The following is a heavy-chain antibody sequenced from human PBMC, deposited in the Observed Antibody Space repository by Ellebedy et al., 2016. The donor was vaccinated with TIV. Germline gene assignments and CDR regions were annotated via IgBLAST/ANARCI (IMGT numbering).Heavy chain of an antibody. D-gene: IGHD2-21*02. CDR2: ISDSGST. Sequence: MPSETLSLTCRVPGGSINSRGYSWDWIRQPPGKGLEWIRSISDSGSTFYNPSLKSRVRISVETSKNQFTLKLRSVTAADTAVYYCATEIPVAARIEFWGQGALVTVSS. V-gene: IGHV4-39*02. CDR1: GGSINSRGYS. CDR3: ATEIPVAARIEF. J-gene: IGHJ4*02.